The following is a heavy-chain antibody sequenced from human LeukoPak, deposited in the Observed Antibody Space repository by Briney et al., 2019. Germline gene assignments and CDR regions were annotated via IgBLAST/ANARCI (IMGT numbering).Heavy chain of an antibody. CDR3: ARGLGGPSDY. Sequence: PGGSLRLSCAASGFTFSSYAMSWVRQAPGKGLELVSAISGSGGSTYYADSVKGRFTISRDNAKNTLYLQMNSLRAEDTAVYYCARGLGGPSDYWGQGTLVTVSS. V-gene: IGHV3-23*01. CDR1: GFTFSSYA. J-gene: IGHJ4*02. D-gene: IGHD3-10*01. CDR2: ISGSGGST.